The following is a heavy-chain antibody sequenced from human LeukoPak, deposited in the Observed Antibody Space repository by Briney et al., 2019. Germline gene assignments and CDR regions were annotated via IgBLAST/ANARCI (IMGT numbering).Heavy chain of an antibody. J-gene: IGHJ4*02. V-gene: IGHV3-23*01. CDR1: GFTFSSYA. CDR3: AKKEEAAIFDY. Sequence: GGSLRLSCAASGFTFSSYALSWVRQAPGKGLEWVSAISGSGGSTYYADSVKGRFTVSRDNSKNTLYLQMNSLRAEDTAVYYCAKKEEAAIFDYWGQGTLVTVSS. D-gene: IGHD2-15*01. CDR2: ISGSGGST.